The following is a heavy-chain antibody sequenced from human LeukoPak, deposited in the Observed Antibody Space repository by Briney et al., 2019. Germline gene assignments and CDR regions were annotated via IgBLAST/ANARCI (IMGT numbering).Heavy chain of an antibody. Sequence: GESLKISCKGSGYSFTSYWIGWVRQMPGKGLEWMGIIYPGDSDTRYSPSFQGQVTISADKSISTAYLQWSSLKASDSAMEYCARRRTGGGYCCCDCYFDYWGQGTLVTVSS. D-gene: IGHD2-21*01. CDR2: IYPGDSDT. CDR3: ARRRTGGGYCCCDCYFDY. J-gene: IGHJ4*02. CDR1: GYSFTSYW. V-gene: IGHV5-51*01.